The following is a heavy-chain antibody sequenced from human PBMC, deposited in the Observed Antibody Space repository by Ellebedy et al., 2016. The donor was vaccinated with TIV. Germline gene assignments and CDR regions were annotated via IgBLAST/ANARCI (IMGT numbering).Heavy chain of an antibody. Sequence: DSVKGRFTISRDNAKNFLYLQVTSLRAEDTAAYYCAKWRWWQSEFDFWGQGTLVTVSS. V-gene: IGHV3-11*03. J-gene: IGHJ4*02. CDR3: AKWRWWQSEFDF. D-gene: IGHD5-12*01.